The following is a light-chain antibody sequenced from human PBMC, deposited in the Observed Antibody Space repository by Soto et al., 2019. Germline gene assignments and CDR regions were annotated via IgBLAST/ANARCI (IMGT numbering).Light chain of an antibody. V-gene: IGKV3-11*01. CDR1: QYINTR. CDR3: QQSYSTPPWT. J-gene: IGKJ1*01. CDR2: QTS. Sequence: EIVLTQSPATLSSFPGDRVTLSCRASQYINTRLAWYQHRPGQAPRLLIYQTSIRAAGIPARFSDSGSGTDFTLTISRLEPEDFATYFCQQSYSTPPWTFGQGTKVDIK.